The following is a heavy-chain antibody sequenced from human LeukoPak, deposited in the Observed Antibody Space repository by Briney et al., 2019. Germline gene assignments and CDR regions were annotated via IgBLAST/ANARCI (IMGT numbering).Heavy chain of an antibody. Sequence: TSETPSLTCAVYGGSFSGYYWSWIRQPPGKGLEWIGEINHSGSTNYNPSLKSRVTISVDTSKNQFSLKLSSVTAADTAVYYCARGRRYDFWSGYPPFDYWGQGTLITVSS. CDR1: GGSFSGYY. CDR3: ARGRRYDFWSGYPPFDY. J-gene: IGHJ4*02. CDR2: INHSGST. D-gene: IGHD3-3*01. V-gene: IGHV4-34*01.